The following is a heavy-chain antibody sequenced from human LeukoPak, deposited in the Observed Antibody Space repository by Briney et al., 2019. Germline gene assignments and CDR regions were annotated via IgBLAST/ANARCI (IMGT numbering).Heavy chain of an antibody. D-gene: IGHD3-3*01. J-gene: IGHJ4*02. CDR3: ARAPWGRSDFWSGHPYYFDY. CDR2: IYYSGST. V-gene: IGHV4-59*01. Sequence: SETLSLTCTVSGGSIGSYYWSWIRQPPGKGLEWIGYIYYSGSTNHNPSLKSRVTISVDTSKNQFSLKLSSVTAADMAVYYCARAPWGRSDFWSGHPYYFDYWGQGTLVTVSS. CDR1: GGSIGSYY.